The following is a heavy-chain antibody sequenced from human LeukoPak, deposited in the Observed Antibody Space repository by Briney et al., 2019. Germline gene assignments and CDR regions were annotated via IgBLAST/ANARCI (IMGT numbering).Heavy chain of an antibody. Sequence: GGSLRLSCAASGLAFSAYKMHWVRQAPRRGLVWVSRISTDGYTTDYADFVQGRFTASRDNTKNTWSLEMNSLRAEDTAVYYCVVGGSPGYWGQGTLVTVSS. D-gene: IGHD2-15*01. CDR1: GLAFSAYK. J-gene: IGHJ4*02. CDR3: VVGGSPGY. V-gene: IGHV3-74*01. CDR2: ISTDGYTT.